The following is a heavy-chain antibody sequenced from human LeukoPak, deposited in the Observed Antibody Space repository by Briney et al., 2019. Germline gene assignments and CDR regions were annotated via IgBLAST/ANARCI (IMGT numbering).Heavy chain of an antibody. J-gene: IGHJ6*03. D-gene: IGHD4-17*01. CDR2: IYYSGST. CDR1: GGSISSYY. CDR3: TTTTLTTNYYYTMDV. Sequence: PSETLSLTCTVSGGSISSYYWSWIRQPPGKGLEWIGDIYYSGSTNYNPSLKSRVTISVDTSKNQFSLKLSSVTPADTAVYYCTTTTLTTNYYYTMDVWGKGTPLTVSS. V-gene: IGHV4-59*01.